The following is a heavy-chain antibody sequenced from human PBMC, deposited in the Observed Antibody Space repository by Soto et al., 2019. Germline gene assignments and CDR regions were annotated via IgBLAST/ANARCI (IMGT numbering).Heavy chain of an antibody. CDR3: ARDLGYYGSGGYYYYGMDV. D-gene: IGHD3-10*01. V-gene: IGHV3-23*01. J-gene: IGHJ6*02. CDR2: ISGSGSST. Sequence: HPGGSLRLSCAASGFTFSSYAMSWVRQAPGKGLEWVSYISGSGSSTYYADSVKGRFTISRDNSKNTLYLQMNSLRDEDTAVYYCARDLGYYGSGGYYYYGMDVSGQGTTVTVSS. CDR1: GFTFSSYA.